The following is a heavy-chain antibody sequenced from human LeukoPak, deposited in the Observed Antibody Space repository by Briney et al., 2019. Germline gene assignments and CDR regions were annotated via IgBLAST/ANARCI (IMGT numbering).Heavy chain of an antibody. CDR1: GGSISSSSYY. J-gene: IGHJ4*02. Sequence: SETLSLTCTVSGGSISSSSYYWGWIRQPPGKGLEWIGSIYYSGSTYYNPSLKSRVTISVDTSKNQFSLKLSSVTAADTAVYYCARSPRGEGVVDYWGQGTLVTVSS. V-gene: IGHV4-39*01. D-gene: IGHD3-16*01. CDR3: ARSPRGEGVVDY. CDR2: IYYSGST.